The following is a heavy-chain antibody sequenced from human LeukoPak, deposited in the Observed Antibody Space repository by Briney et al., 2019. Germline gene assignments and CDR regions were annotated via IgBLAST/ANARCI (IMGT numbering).Heavy chain of an antibody. D-gene: IGHD2-2*01. J-gene: IGHJ4*02. Sequence: PSETLSLTCTVSGGSISSSSYYWGLIRQPPGKWLEWIGSIYYSGSTYYNPSLKSRVTISVDTSKNQFSLKLSSVTAADTAVYYCAGHRYCSSTSCLDYWGQGTLVTVSS. V-gene: IGHV4-39*01. CDR1: GGSISSSSYY. CDR3: AGHRYCSSTSCLDY. CDR2: IYYSGST.